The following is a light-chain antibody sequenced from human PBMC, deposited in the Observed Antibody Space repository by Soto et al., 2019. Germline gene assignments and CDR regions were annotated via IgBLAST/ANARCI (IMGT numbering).Light chain of an antibody. V-gene: IGKV3-15*01. CDR1: QSVSSN. Sequence: EIVMTQSPATLSVSPGERATLSCRASQSVSSNLAWYQQKPGQAPRLLIYGASTRATGIPARFSGSGSGTEFTLTISSLQSEDFAFYYCQQYNSWPPVTFGPGTKVDIK. CDR3: QQYNSWPPVT. J-gene: IGKJ3*01. CDR2: GAS.